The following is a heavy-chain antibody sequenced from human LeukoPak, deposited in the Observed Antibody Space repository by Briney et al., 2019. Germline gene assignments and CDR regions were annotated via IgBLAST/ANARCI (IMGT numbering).Heavy chain of an antibody. CDR3: ARESHEGATRAYNWFDP. D-gene: IGHD1-26*01. CDR1: GFTFSSYA. Sequence: PGGSLRLSCAASGFTFSSYAMSWVRQAPGKGLEWVSSISGSSGSTFYADSVKGRFTISRDNSKNTLYLQMNSLRPEDTALYYCARESHEGATRAYNWFDPWGQGTLVTVSS. J-gene: IGHJ5*02. CDR2: ISGSSGST. V-gene: IGHV3-23*01.